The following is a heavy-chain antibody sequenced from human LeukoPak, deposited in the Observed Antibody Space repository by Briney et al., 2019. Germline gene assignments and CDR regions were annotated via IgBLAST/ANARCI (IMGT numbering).Heavy chain of an antibody. Sequence: PGGSLRLSCAASGFTFSSYGMHWVRQAPGKGLEWVVFIRYDGSNKYYADSVKGRFTISRDNSKNTLYLQMNSLRAEDTAVYYCAKDIVVVPALHDAFDIWGQGTMVTVSS. CDR1: GFTFSSYG. J-gene: IGHJ3*02. CDR2: IRYDGSNK. D-gene: IGHD2-2*01. V-gene: IGHV3-30*02. CDR3: AKDIVVVPALHDAFDI.